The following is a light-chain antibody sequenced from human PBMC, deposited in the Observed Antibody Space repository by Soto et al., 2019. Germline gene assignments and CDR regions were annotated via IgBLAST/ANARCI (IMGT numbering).Light chain of an antibody. CDR3: SSFTSNRIYV. J-gene: IGLJ1*01. Sequence: QSALAQPTSVSGSPGQSITISCTGNHNDIGTYDYVSWYQQHPGRAPRLLIHGVTTRPSGISDRFSASRSGLTASLTISGLQPGDEADYYCSSFTSNRIYVFGPGTKVTVL. V-gene: IGLV2-14*03. CDR2: GVT. CDR1: HNDIGTYDY.